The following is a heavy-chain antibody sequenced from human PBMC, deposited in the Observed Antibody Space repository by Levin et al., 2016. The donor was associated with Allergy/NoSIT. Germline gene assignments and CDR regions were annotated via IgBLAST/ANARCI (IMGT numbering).Heavy chain of an antibody. J-gene: IGHJ3*02. D-gene: IGHD3-10*01. CDR3: AKGYNSGSGFDI. CDR2: INAGNGNT. Sequence: VKVSCKASGYTFRNYVMYWVRQAPGQGLEWMGWINAGNGNTKYSQKFQGRVTITRDTSASTAYMELTSLRSEDTAVYYCAKGYNSGSGFDIWGQGTMVTVSS. V-gene: IGHV1-3*01. CDR1: GYTFRNYV.